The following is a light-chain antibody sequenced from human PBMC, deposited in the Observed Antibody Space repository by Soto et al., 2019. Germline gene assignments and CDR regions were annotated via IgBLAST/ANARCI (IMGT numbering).Light chain of an antibody. V-gene: IGKV4-1*01. CDR2: WAS. CDR1: QIVLYSCNNKNH. Sequence: DIVMTQSPDSLVVSLGERATINFKSSQIVLYSCNNKNHLAWYQQQPGQPPKLLIYWASTRESGVPDRFSGSGSGTDFTLTISSLQAEDVAVYYCQQYYATPPWTFGQGTKVDIK. J-gene: IGKJ1*01. CDR3: QQYYATPPWT.